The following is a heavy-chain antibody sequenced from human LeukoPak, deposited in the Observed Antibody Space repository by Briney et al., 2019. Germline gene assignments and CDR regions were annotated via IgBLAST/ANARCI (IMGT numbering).Heavy chain of an antibody. CDR3: ARHEPSSSIDY. V-gene: IGHV5-51*01. J-gene: IGHJ4*02. D-gene: IGHD6-6*01. CDR2: IYTGDSDT. CDR1: GYIFTSYW. Sequence: GESLTGYCTGSGYIFTSYWIGWVRQMPGKGRGWMGIIYTGDSDTIYSASFQGQVTISADKTISTAYLQWSSLKASDTAMYYCARHEPSSSIDYWGQGTLVTVSS.